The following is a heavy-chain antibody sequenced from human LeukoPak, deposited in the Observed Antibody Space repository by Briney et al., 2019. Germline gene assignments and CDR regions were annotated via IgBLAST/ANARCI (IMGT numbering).Heavy chain of an antibody. CDR1: GFTVSSND. CDR3: AKDGLAYYGSGSYYPDLYYYYMDV. D-gene: IGHD3-10*01. V-gene: IGHV3-53*01. J-gene: IGHJ6*03. Sequence: GGSLRLSCAASGFTVSSNDMSWVRQAPGKGLECISVIYSGGSTDYADSVKGRLTISRDNSKNTLYLQMNSLRAEDTAVYYCAKDGLAYYGSGSYYPDLYYYYMDVWGKGTTVTVSS. CDR2: IYSGGST.